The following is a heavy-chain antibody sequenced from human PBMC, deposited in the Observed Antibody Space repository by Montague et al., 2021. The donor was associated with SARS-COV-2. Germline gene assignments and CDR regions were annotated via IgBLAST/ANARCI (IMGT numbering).Heavy chain of an antibody. CDR2: ISHSGTA. D-gene: IGHD2-2*01. J-gene: IGHJ3*01. V-gene: IGHV4-34*01. CDR3: ANEREVVRAARTLVAFDL. Sequence: SETLSLTCAVYGGSFSVYYWSWLRQSPRSGLEWIAEISHSGTANYNPSLKSRVSISVDTSKNQFTLKLTSVTAADTAMYYCANEREVVRAARTLVAFDLWGQGTMVTVSS. CDR1: GGSFSVYY.